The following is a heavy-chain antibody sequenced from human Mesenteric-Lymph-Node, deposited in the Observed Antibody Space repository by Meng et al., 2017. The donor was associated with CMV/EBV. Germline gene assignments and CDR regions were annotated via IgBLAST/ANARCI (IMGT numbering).Heavy chain of an antibody. CDR2: IWYDGSNK. CDR3: AKEGPNYDYVWGSYRYLPFDF. D-gene: IGHD3-16*02. CDR1: GFIFSNYA. V-gene: IGHV3-30*02. Sequence: GGSLRLSCAASGFIFSNYAMHWVRQAPGKGLEWVAFIWYDGSNKYFADSVKGRFTISRDNSKDTLYLQMNSLRAEDTAVYYCAKEGPNYDYVWGSYRYLPFDFWGRGTLVTVSS. J-gene: IGHJ4*02.